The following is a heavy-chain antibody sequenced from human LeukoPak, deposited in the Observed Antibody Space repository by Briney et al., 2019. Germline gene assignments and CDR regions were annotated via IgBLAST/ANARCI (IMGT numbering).Heavy chain of an antibody. CDR1: GFTFSSYS. CDR3: AVDYDISTGYFSDLGY. Sequence: GGSLRLSCAASGFTFSSYSMNWVRQTPGKGLEWVSSITGSADGTFYADSVKGRFTNSRDNSKKTLFLQMNSLRAEDTALYYCAVDYDISTGYFSDLGYWGQGTLVTVSS. J-gene: IGHJ4*02. V-gene: IGHV3-23*01. D-gene: IGHD3-9*01. CDR2: ITGSADGT.